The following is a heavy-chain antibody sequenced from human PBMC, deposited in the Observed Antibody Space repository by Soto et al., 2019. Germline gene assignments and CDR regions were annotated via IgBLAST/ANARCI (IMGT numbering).Heavy chain of an antibody. CDR2: IYPGDSDT. J-gene: IGHJ6*02. Sequence: PGESLKISCKGSGYSFTSYWIGWVRQMPGKGLEWMGIIYPGDSDTRYSPSFQGQVTISADKSISTAYLQWSSLKASDTAMYYCARQHRDYDFWSGYYTRNYYYGMEVWGQGTTVTVSS. V-gene: IGHV5-51*01. CDR1: GYSFTSYW. D-gene: IGHD3-3*01. CDR3: ARQHRDYDFWSGYYTRNYYYGMEV.